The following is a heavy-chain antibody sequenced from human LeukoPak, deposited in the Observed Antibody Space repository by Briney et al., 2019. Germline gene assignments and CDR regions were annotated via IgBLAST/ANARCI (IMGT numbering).Heavy chain of an antibody. CDR3: ARGRVSSSTWHSTYYYYFYMDV. CDR1: GGSFSGYY. V-gene: IGHV4-34*01. D-gene: IGHD4-11*01. Sequence: SETLSLTCAVYGGSFSGYYWSWIRQPPGKGLEWIGEINHSGSTNYNPSLKSRVTISVDTSKNQFSLKPSSVTAADTAVYFCARGRVSSSTWHSTYYYYFYMDVWGKGTTVTVSS. J-gene: IGHJ6*03. CDR2: INHSGST.